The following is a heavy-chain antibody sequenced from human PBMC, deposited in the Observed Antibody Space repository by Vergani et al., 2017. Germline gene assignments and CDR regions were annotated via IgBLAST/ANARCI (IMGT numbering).Heavy chain of an antibody. CDR1: GFSLSTSVVG. CDR3: AHRLVWFGELDSDAFDI. J-gene: IGHJ3*02. Sequence: QITLKESGPTLVKPTQTLTLTCTFSGFSLSTSVVGVGWIRQPPGKALECLALIYLDDDKRYSPSLKSRPTITKDTSKNQVVLTMTNMDPVDTATYYCAHRLVWFGELDSDAFDIGSQGSMLTVSS. D-gene: IGHD3-10*01. V-gene: IGHV2-5*02. CDR2: IYLDDDK.